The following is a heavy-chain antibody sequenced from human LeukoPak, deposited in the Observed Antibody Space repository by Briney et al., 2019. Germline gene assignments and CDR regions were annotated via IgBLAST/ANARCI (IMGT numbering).Heavy chain of an antibody. CDR3: ARARNYYDSSGFYYEGDAFDI. CDR1: GYSISSGSYY. Sequence: SETLSLTCTVSGYSISSGSYYWSWIRQPAGKGLEWIGRIYTSGSTNYNPSLKSRVTISVDTSKNQFSLKLSSVTAADTAVYYCARARNYYDSSGFYYEGDAFDIWGQGTMVTVSS. CDR2: IYTSGST. V-gene: IGHV4-61*02. J-gene: IGHJ3*02. D-gene: IGHD3-22*01.